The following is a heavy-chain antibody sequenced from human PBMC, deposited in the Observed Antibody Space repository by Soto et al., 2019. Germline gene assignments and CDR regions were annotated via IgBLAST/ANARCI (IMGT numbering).Heavy chain of an antibody. D-gene: IGHD6-13*01. CDR3: AKAASDSRSWYYFHY. Sequence: EVQLVESGGGLVQPGRSLRLSCAASGFTFDAYAMHWVRQAPGKGLEWVSGIRGNSGSIGYADSVKGRFTISRDNAKNSLYLQMTSLSAEDTALYYFAKAASDSRSWYYFHYWGQGTLVTVSS. V-gene: IGHV3-9*01. J-gene: IGHJ4*02. CDR2: IRGNSGSI. CDR1: GFTFDAYA.